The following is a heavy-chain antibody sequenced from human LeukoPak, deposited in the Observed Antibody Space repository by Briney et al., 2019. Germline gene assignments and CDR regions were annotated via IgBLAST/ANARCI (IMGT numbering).Heavy chain of an antibody. Sequence: PSETLSLTCSVSGYSISSDYYWGWIRQPPGKGLEWIGTVYHSGSTYYNPSLKSRVTISVDTSEKQFSLKVTSVTAADSGVYYCARRGQLPNRGAHYFDYWGQGTLVTVSS. CDR2: VYHSGST. J-gene: IGHJ4*02. CDR3: ARRGQLPNRGAHYFDY. CDR1: GYSISSDYY. D-gene: IGHD2-2*01. V-gene: IGHV4-38-2*02.